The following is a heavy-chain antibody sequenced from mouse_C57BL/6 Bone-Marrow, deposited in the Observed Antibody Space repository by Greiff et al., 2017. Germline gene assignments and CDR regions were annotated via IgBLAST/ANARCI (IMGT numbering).Heavy chain of an antibody. CDR2: ISSGGSYT. V-gene: IGHV5-6*01. CDR1: GFTFSSYG. Sequence: EVKLLESGGDLVKPGGSLKLSCAASGFTFSSYGMSWVRQTPDKRLEWVATISSGGSYTYYPDSVKGRFTISRDNAKNTLYLQMSSLKSEDTAMYYCARHDYDGEYWGKGTTLTVAS. D-gene: IGHD2-4*01. J-gene: IGHJ2*01. CDR3: ARHDYDGEY.